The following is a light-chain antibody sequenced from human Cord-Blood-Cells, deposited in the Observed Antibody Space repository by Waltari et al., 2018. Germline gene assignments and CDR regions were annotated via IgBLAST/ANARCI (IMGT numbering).Light chain of an antibody. V-gene: IGLV3-25*03. CDR1: ALPKQY. Sequence: SSELTQPTSVSVSPGQTARIPCPGDALPKQYAYWYQQKPGQAPVLVIYKDSERPSGIPERFSGSSSGTTVTLTISGVQAEDEADYYCQSADSSGTYVVFGGGTKLTVL. J-gene: IGLJ2*01. CDR2: KDS. CDR3: QSADSSGTYVV.